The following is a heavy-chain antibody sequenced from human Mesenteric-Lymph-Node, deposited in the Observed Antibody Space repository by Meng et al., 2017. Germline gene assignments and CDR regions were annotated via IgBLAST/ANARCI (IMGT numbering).Heavy chain of an antibody. V-gene: IGHV5-51*01. D-gene: IGHD5-18*01. J-gene: IGHJ4*02. Sequence: KVSCKGIGYRFSTYWIGWMRQMPGKGLEWMGIIYPGDSDIRYDPFFEGQVTISVDRSINTAYLQWSSLTTSDTAMYYCTRHRYVRGYSSEIDYWGQGTLVTVSS. CDR2: IYPGDSDI. CDR1: GYRFSTYW. CDR3: TRHRYVRGYSSEIDY.